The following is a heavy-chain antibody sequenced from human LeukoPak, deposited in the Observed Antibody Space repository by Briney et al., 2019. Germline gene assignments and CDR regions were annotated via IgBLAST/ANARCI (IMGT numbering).Heavy chain of an antibody. CDR3: ALARAGDNWFDP. J-gene: IGHJ5*02. D-gene: IGHD1-26*01. Sequence: ASVKVSCKASGYTFTSYDINWVRQATGQGLEWMGWMSPNSGNTGYAQKFQGRVTMTRNTSISTAYMELSSLRSEDTAVYYCALARAGDNWFDPWGQGTLVTVSS. CDR1: GYTFTSYD. CDR2: MSPNSGNT. V-gene: IGHV1-8*01.